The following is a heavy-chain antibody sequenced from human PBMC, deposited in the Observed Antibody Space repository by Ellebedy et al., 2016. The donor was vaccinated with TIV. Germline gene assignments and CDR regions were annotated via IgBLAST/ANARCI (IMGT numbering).Heavy chain of an antibody. CDR1: GFTFSSYN. D-gene: IGHD1-26*01. CDR3: ARASSREDQA. Sequence: GESLKISXVASGFTFSSYNMHWVRQAPGKGLEWLSYISSSTTTMYYADSVKGRFTISRDNAKNSLYLQMNSLRDEDTAIYYCARASSREDQAWGQGTLVTVSS. CDR2: ISSSTTTM. J-gene: IGHJ5*02. V-gene: IGHV3-48*02.